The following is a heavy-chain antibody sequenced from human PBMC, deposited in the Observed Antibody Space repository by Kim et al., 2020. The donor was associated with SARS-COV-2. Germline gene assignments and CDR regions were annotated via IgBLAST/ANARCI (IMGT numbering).Heavy chain of an antibody. J-gene: IGHJ6*03. Sequence: ASVKVSCKASGYTFTSYAMNWVRQAPGQGLEWMGWINTNTGNPTYAQGFTGRFVFSLDTSVSTAYLQISSLKAEDTAVYYCAGAYYDFWSGTVWDYYYYMDFWGKGTTVTVSS. CDR2: INTNTGNP. CDR3: AGAYYDFWSGTVWDYYYYMDF. V-gene: IGHV7-4-1*02. CDR1: GYTFTSYA. D-gene: IGHD3-3*01.